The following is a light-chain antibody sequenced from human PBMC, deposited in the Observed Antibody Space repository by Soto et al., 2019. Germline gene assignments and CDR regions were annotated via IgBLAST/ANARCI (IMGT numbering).Light chain of an antibody. CDR1: QGISSW. CDR3: QQANSFTPS. CDR2: AAS. J-gene: IGKJ5*01. Sequence: DIQMTQSPSSVSASVGDRVTITCRASQGISSWLAWYQQKPGKAPKLLIYAASRLQSVVPSRFSGSGSWTDFNPTISSLQTDDFATYDCQQANSFTPSFGQGTRLEIK. V-gene: IGKV1-12*01.